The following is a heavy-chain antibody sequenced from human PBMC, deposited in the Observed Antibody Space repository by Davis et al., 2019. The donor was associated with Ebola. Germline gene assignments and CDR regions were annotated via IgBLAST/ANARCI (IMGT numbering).Heavy chain of an antibody. J-gene: IGHJ5*02. V-gene: IGHV3-7*01. CDR3: ARRGITMVRGKYNWFDP. CDR2: IKQDGSEK. CDR1: GFTFSSYW. D-gene: IGHD3-10*01. Sequence: PGGSLRLSCAASGFTFSSYWMSWVRQAPGKGLEWVANIKQDGSEKYYVDSVKGRFTISRDNAKNSLYLQMNSLRAEDTAVYYCARRGITMVRGKYNWFDPWGQGTLVTVSS.